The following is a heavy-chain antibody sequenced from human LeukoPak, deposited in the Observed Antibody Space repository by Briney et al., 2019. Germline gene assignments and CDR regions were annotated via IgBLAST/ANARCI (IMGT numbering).Heavy chain of an antibody. CDR1: GFTFSSYS. Sequence: GGSLRLSCAASGFTFSSYSMNWVRQAPGKGLEWVSSISSSSSYIYYADSVKGRFTISRDNAKNSLYLQMNSLRAEDTAVYYCARRSIAVAGPFDYWGQGTLVTVSS. J-gene: IGHJ4*02. CDR3: ARRSIAVAGPFDY. CDR2: ISSSSSYI. D-gene: IGHD6-19*01. V-gene: IGHV3-21*01.